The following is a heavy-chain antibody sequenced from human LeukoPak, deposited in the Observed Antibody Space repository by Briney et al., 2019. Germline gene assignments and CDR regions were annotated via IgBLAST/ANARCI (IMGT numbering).Heavy chain of an antibody. CDR3: ARDLIWGYCSGGSCSAKY. CDR2: ISWNSGSI. D-gene: IGHD2-15*01. J-gene: IGHJ4*02. Sequence: PGRSLRLSCAASGFTFDDYAMHWVRQAPGKGLEWVSGISWNSGSIGYADSVKGRFTISRDNAKNSLYLQMNSLRDEDTAVYYCARDLIWGYCSGGSCSAKYWGQGTLVTVSS. V-gene: IGHV3-9*01. CDR1: GFTFDDYA.